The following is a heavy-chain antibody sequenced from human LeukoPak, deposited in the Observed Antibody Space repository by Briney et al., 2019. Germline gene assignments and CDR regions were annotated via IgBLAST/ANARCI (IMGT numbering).Heavy chain of an antibody. CDR2: ISSSGTTT. Sequence: GGSLRLSCAASGFTFSSYEMNWVRQAPGKGLEWVSYISSSGTTTFYADSVKGRFTISRDNAKNSLYLQMNSLRAEDTAVYYCASTPFGYWGQGTLVTVSS. D-gene: IGHD2/OR15-2a*01. J-gene: IGHJ4*02. V-gene: IGHV3-48*03. CDR3: ASTPFGY. CDR1: GFTFSSYE.